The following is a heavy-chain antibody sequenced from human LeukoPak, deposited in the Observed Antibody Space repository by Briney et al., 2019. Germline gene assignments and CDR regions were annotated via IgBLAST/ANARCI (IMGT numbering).Heavy chain of an antibody. V-gene: IGHV4-59*01. CDR2: IYYSGST. D-gene: IGHD3-9*01. J-gene: IGHJ5*02. Sequence: SETLSLTCTVSGGSISSSYWSWIRQPPGKGLEWIGYIYYSGSTNYNPSLKSRVTISVDTSKNQFSLKLGSVTAADTAVYYCARGRYFDWPSGLNWFDPWGQGTLVTVSS. CDR3: ARGRYFDWPSGLNWFDP. CDR1: GGSISSSY.